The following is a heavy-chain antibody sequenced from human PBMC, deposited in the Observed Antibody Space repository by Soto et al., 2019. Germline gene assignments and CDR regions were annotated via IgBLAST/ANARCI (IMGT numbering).Heavy chain of an antibody. Sequence: GGSLRLSCAASGFTFSSYWMSWVRQAPGKGLEWVANIKQDGSEKYYVDSVKGRFTISRDNAKNSLYLQMNSLRAEDTAVYYCARERITMVRGVISYYYYYMDVWGKGTTVTVSS. CDR1: GFTFSSYW. CDR3: ARERITMVRGVISYYYYYMDV. CDR2: IKQDGSEK. D-gene: IGHD3-10*01. J-gene: IGHJ6*03. V-gene: IGHV3-7*01.